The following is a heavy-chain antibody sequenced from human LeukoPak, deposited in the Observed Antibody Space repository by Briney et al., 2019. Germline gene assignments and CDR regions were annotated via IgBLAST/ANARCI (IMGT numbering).Heavy chain of an antibody. D-gene: IGHD5-24*01. V-gene: IGHV1-46*01. CDR3: ARDGSRLEMATPYAWYYFDY. Sequence: ASVKVSCKASGYTFTSYYMHWVRQAPGQGLEWMGIINPSGGSTSYAQKFQGRVTMTRDTSTSTVYVELSSLRSEDTAVYYCARDGSRLEMATPYAWYYFDYWGQGTLVTVSS. CDR2: INPSGGST. J-gene: IGHJ4*02. CDR1: GYTFTSYY.